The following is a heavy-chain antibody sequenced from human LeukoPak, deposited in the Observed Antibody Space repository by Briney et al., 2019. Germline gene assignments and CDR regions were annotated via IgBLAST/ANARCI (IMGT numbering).Heavy chain of an antibody. D-gene: IGHD3-10*01. CDR2: IFYSGST. CDR3: ARRAYYGSGSYSAYNWFDP. V-gene: IGHV4-39*01. CDR1: GGSISSSSFH. Sequence: SETLSLTCTVSGGSISSSSFHWGWIRQPPGKGLEWIGTIFYSGSTYYNPSLKSRVTISVDTSKNQFSLKLSSVTAADTAVYYCARRAYYGSGSYSAYNWFDPWGQGTLVTVSS. J-gene: IGHJ5*02.